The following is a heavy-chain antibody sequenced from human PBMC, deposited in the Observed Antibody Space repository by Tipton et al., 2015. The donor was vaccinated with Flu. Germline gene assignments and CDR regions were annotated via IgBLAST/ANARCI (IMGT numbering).Heavy chain of an antibody. CDR3: ARDLGEQWLVRRGYYYGMDV. CDR1: GFTFSSYS. D-gene: IGHD6-19*01. J-gene: IGHJ6*02. CDR2: ISSSSSYI. V-gene: IGHV3-21*01. Sequence: SLRLSCAASGFTFSSYSMNWVRQAPGKGLEWVSSISSSSSYIYYADSVKGRFTISRDNAKNSLYLQMNSLRAEDTAVYYCARDLGEQWLVRRGYYYGMDVWGQGTTVTVSS.